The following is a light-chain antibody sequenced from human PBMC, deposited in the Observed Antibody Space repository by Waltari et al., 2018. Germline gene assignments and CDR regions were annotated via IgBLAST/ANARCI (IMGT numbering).Light chain of an antibody. CDR3: TSYGGSNNFYV. CDR2: EVT. Sequence: QSALTQPPSASGSPGQSVTISCTGTSSDVGASDHVPWYQQRPGKAPKLMIYEVTKRPSGVPDRFSGSKSGNTASLTVSGLQAEDEADYYCTSYGGSNNFYVYGTGTKVTVL. CDR1: SSDVGASDH. V-gene: IGLV2-8*01. J-gene: IGLJ1*01.